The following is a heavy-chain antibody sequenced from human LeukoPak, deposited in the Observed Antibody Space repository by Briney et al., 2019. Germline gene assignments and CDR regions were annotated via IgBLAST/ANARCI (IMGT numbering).Heavy chain of an antibody. Sequence: MTSESLSLTCTVSGGSISSYYWSWIRQPPGKGLEWIGYIYYSGSTNYTPYLKSRVAISVDTSKYPFSLKLSSVTAADTAVYYCARSMVRGVIRYDYWGQGTLVTVSS. CDR3: ARSMVRGVIRYDY. CDR2: IYYSGST. J-gene: IGHJ4*02. CDR1: GGSISSYY. V-gene: IGHV4-59*01. D-gene: IGHD3-10*01.